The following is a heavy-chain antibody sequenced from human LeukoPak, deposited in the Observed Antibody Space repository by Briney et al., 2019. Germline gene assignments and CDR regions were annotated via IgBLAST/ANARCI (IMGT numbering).Heavy chain of an antibody. Sequence: SETLSLTCAVSGASISGSGYYLGWIRQPPGKGLEWIGNIYYTGNTYYNASLQIRVTLSIDTSKNQFSLRLNSVTAADTAMYYCAKSGGYGLIDYWGQGTLVTVSS. CDR1: GASISGSGYY. V-gene: IGHV4-39*01. CDR3: AKSGGYGLIDY. D-gene: IGHD1-26*01. J-gene: IGHJ4*02. CDR2: IYYTGNT.